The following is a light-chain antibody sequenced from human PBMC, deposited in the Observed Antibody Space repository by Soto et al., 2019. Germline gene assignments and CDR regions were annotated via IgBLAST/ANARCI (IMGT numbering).Light chain of an antibody. CDR3: QQYGSSPMFT. CDR2: GTS. CDR1: QSVSSSY. V-gene: IGKV3-20*01. Sequence: EIVLTQSPGTLSLSPGERATLSCRASQSVSSSYLAWYQQKPGQAPRRLIYGTSGRATGIPDRFSGSGSGTEFTLTISRLEPEDFAVYYCQQYGSSPMFTFGPGTKVDIK. J-gene: IGKJ3*01.